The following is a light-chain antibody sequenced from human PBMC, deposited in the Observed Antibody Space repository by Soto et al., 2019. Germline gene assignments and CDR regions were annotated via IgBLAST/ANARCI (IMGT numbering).Light chain of an antibody. CDR3: QQSYSSLYT. CDR2: GAS. Sequence: DIQMTQSPSSLSASVGDRVTITCRASQIINTYLNWYQQKPGKPPKLLIFGASSLRSGVPSRCSGTGSGTDFTLTINSLQPDDFATYYCQQSYSSLYTFGQGTKLEIK. CDR1: QIINTY. V-gene: IGKV1-39*01. J-gene: IGKJ2*01.